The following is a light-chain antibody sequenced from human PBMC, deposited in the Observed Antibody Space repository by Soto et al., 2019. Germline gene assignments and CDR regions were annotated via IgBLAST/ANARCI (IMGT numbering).Light chain of an antibody. CDR3: QQYGSSPIT. CDR1: QSVSSSY. CDR2: GAS. V-gene: IGKV3-20*01. Sequence: EIVLTQSPGALSVSPGERATLSCRASQSVSSSYLAWYQQKPGRSPRLLIYGASSRATGIPDRFSGSGSGTDFTLTITRLEPEDFAVYYCQQYGSSPITFGQGTRLEI. J-gene: IGKJ5*01.